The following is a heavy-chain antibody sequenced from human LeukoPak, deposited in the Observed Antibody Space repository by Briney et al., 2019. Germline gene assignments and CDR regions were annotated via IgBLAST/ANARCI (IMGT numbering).Heavy chain of an antibody. J-gene: IGHJ6*02. D-gene: IGHD2-21*02. CDR3: ARGPDDSEFYYYYGMDV. V-gene: IGHV4-34*01. Sequence: GSLRLSCVASGFAFGSYAMSWVRQPPGKGLEWIGEINHSGSTNYNPSLKSRVTISVDTSKNQFSLKLSSVTAADTAVYYCARGPDDSEFYYYYGMDVWGQGTTVTVSS. CDR2: INHSGST. CDR1: GFAFGSYA.